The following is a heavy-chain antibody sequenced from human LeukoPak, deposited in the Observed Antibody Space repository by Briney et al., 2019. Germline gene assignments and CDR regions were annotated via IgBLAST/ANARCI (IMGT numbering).Heavy chain of an antibody. CDR2: ISAYNGNT. CDR1: GYTFTSYG. CDR3: AAGHCSSTSCYGGYYYYGMDV. V-gene: IGHV1-18*04. D-gene: IGHD2-2*01. J-gene: IGHJ6*04. Sequence: ASVKVSCKASGYTFTSYGISWVRQAPGQGLEWMGWISAYNGNTNYAQKLQGRVTMTTDTSTSTAYMELRSLRSDDTAVYYCAAGHCSSTSCYGGYYYYGMDVWGKGTTVTVSS.